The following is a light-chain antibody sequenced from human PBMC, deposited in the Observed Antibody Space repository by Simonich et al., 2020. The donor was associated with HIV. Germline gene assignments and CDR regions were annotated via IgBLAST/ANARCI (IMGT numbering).Light chain of an antibody. CDR2: YAS. CDR3: HQSSSLPFT. V-gene: IGKV6-21*02. Sequence: EIVLTQSPNFQSVTPKEKVTITCRASQRIGSSLHWYQQKPGQSPKLLIKYASQAISGVPSRFTGSGSGTDFTLTINSLEAEDATTYYCHQSSSLPFTFGPGTKVDIK. CDR1: QRIGSS. J-gene: IGKJ3*01.